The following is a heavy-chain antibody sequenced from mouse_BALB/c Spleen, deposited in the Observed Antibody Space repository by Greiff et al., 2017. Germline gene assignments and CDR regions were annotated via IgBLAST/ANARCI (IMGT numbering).Heavy chain of an antibody. CDR2: IDPENGNT. CDR3: ATYDGYYGIAY. Sequence: SGAELVRPGALVKLSCKASGFNIKDYYMHWVKQRPEQGLDWIGWIDPENGNTIYDPKFQGKASITADTSSNTAYLQLSSLTSEDTAVYYCATYDGYYGIAYWGQGTLVTVSA. CDR1: GFNIKDYY. J-gene: IGHJ3*01. V-gene: IGHV14-1*02. D-gene: IGHD2-3*01.